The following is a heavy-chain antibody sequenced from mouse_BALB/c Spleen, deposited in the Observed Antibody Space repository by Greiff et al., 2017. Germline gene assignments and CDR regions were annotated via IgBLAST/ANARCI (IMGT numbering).Heavy chain of an antibody. D-gene: IGHD2-10*02. CDR1: GDSITSGY. CDR3: ARGGYGNYAMDY. Sequence: EESGPSLVKPSQTLSLTCSVTGDSITSGYWNWIRKFPGNKLEYMGYISYSGSTYYNPSLKSRISITRDTSKNQYYLQLNSVTTEDTATYYCARGGYGNYAMDYWGQGTSVTVSS. V-gene: IGHV3-8*02. J-gene: IGHJ4*01. CDR2: ISYSGST.